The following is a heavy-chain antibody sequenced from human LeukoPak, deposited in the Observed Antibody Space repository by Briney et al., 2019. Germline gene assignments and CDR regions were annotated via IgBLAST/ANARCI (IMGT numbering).Heavy chain of an antibody. CDR2: INAGNGNT. J-gene: IGHJ4*02. Sequence: ASVKVSCKASGYTFTNYAMHWVRQAPGQRLEWMGWINAGNGNTKYSQEFQGRVTISRDTSASTAYMELSSLTSEDMAVYYCARGGYSGYDRIRYFDYWGQGTLVTVSS. CDR3: ARGGYSGYDRIRYFDY. D-gene: IGHD5-12*01. V-gene: IGHV1-3*03. CDR1: GYTFTNYA.